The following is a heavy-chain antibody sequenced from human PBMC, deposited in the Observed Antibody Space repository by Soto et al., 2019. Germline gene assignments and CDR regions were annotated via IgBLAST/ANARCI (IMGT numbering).Heavy chain of an antibody. Sequence: QITLKESGPTLVKPTQTLTLTCTFSGFSLSTRGVGVGWIRQPPGKALEWLALIYWDDDKRYSPSLKSRLTITKGTSKNQVVLTMTNMDPVDTATYYCAHRPDSGTWTDGRDYWGQGTLVTVSS. CDR3: AHRPDSGTWTDGRDY. CDR2: IYWDDDK. CDR1: GFSLSTRGVG. D-gene: IGHD6-13*01. V-gene: IGHV2-5*02. J-gene: IGHJ4*02.